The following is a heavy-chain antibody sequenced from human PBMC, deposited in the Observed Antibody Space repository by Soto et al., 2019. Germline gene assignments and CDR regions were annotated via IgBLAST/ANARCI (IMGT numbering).Heavy chain of an antibody. CDR2: IYYSGST. CDR3: ARELDGYDILTGYPNWFAP. Sequence: SETLSLTCTVSGGSISSGGYYWSWIRQHPGKGLEWIGYIYYSGSTYYNPSLKSRVTISVDTSKNQFSLKLSSVTAADTAVYYCARELDGYDILTGYPNWFAPWGQGTLVTVSS. D-gene: IGHD3-9*01. V-gene: IGHV4-31*03. CDR1: GGSISSGGYY. J-gene: IGHJ5*02.